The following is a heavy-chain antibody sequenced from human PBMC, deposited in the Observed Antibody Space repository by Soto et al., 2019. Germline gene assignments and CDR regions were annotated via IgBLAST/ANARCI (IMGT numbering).Heavy chain of an antibody. CDR1: GFTFSSYA. CDR2: ISYDGSNK. V-gene: IGHV3-30-3*01. D-gene: IGHD4-4*01. J-gene: IGHJ6*02. CDR3: ARGVNYYYGMDV. Sequence: QVQLVESGGGVVQPGRSLRLSCAASGFTFSSYAMHWVRQAPGKGLGWVAVISYDGSNKYYADSVKGRYTISRDNSENTLDLQMNSLRAEDTAVYYCARGVNYYYGMDVWGQGTTVTVSS.